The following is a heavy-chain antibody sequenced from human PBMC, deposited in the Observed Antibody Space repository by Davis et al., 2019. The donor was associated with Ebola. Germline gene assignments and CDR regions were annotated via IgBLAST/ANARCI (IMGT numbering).Heavy chain of an antibody. CDR1: GASVNSADFY. J-gene: IGHJ6*02. Sequence: MPSETLSLTCNVSGASVNSADFYWSWIRQLPGKGLVWIGYIYSSGNAFYNPSLRSRVQISVDTSQNHFSMQLSSVTAADTAVYYCARDHGAGNLDVWGQGTTVTVSS. D-gene: IGHD3-16*01. CDR3: ARDHGAGNLDV. CDR2: IYSSGNA. V-gene: IGHV4-31*03.